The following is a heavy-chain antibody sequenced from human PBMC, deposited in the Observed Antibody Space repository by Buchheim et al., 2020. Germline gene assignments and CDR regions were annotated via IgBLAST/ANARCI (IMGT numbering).Heavy chain of an antibody. V-gene: IGHV3-11*06. CDR2: ISSSSSYT. J-gene: IGHJ6*02. CDR3: ARGGYSYGYGMDV. Sequence: QVQLVESGGGLVKPGGSLRLSCAASGFTFSDYYMSWIRQAPGKGLEWVSYISSSSSYTNYADSVKGRCTLYRNNAQNYQHTQMNSLRAEDTAVYYCARGGYSYGYGMDVWGQGTT. D-gene: IGHD5-18*01. CDR1: GFTFSDYY.